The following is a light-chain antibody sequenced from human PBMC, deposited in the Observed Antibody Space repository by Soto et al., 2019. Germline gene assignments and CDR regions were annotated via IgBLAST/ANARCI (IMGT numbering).Light chain of an antibody. CDR2: AAS. V-gene: IGKV1-6*01. J-gene: IGKJ1*01. CDR1: QDIKND. Sequence: AIQMTQSPYSLSASVGDRVTITCRESQDIKNDLGWYQQKPGKAPKLLIYAASSLQSGVPSRFSVSGSGTDVSLTSRSLQPYNYRIYYCLQDYSYPLTFGKRTKVDIK. CDR3: LQDYSYPLT.